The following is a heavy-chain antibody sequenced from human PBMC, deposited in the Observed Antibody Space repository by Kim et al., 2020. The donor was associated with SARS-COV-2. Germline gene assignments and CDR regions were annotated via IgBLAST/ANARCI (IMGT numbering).Heavy chain of an antibody. Sequence: GGSLRLSCTASGFTFSDNWMSWVRQAPGKGLEWLAKIKEDGSDKYYLNSVEGRFTITRDNAKNSLYLQVNSMRAEDTALYFCTRDRAYSLDYWGQGTLVTVSS. D-gene: IGHD2-15*01. CDR3: TRDRAYSLDY. CDR2: IKEDGSDK. J-gene: IGHJ4*02. V-gene: IGHV3-7*01. CDR1: GFTFSDNW.